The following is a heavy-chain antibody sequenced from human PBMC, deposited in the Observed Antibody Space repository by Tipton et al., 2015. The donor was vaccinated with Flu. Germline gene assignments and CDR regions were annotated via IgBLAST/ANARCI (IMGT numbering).Heavy chain of an antibody. CDR1: GGSISNVNYY. J-gene: IGHJ5*02. D-gene: IGHD1-1*01. V-gene: IGHV4-61*02. Sequence: TLSLTCAVSGGSISNVNYYWNWIRQPAGKGLEWIGRIFISGSTNYNPSLRSRVTMSLDTSKSQFSLILNYVTAADTAVYYCARAAASKAWKFGPWGQGKLVAVSS. CDR3: ARAAASKAWKFGP. CDR2: IFISGST.